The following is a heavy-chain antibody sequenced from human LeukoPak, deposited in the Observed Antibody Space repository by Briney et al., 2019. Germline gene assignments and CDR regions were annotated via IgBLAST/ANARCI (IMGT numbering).Heavy chain of an antibody. V-gene: IGHV2-5*02. CDR3: AHFGFKGYCSSTSCYAANAFDI. CDR1: GFSLSTSGVG. CDR2: IYWDDDK. D-gene: IGHD2-2*01. Sequence: GPTQAKPTQTLTLTCTFSGFSLSTSGVGVGWIRHPPGKALEWLALIYWDDDKRYSPSLKSRLTITKDTSKNQVVLTMTNMDPVDTATYYCAHFGFKGYCSSTSCYAANAFDIWGQGTLVTVSS. J-gene: IGHJ3*02.